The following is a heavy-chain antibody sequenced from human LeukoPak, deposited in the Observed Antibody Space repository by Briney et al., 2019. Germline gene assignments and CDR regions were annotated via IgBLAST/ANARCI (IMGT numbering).Heavy chain of an antibody. CDR3: ARLGPGMATIYFDY. CDR1: GGSISSHY. J-gene: IGHJ4*02. D-gene: IGHD5-24*01. Sequence: SETLSLTCAVSGGSISSHYWSWIRQPPGKGLEWIGYIYYSGSTNYNPSLKSRVTISVDTSKNQFSLKLSSVTAADTAVYYCARLGPGMATIYFDYWGQGTLVTVSS. V-gene: IGHV4-59*11. CDR2: IYYSGST.